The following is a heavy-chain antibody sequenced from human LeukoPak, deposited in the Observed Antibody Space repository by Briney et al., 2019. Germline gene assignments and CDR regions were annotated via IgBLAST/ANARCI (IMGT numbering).Heavy chain of an antibody. V-gene: IGHV3-7*01. Sequence: GGSLRLSCAASGFTVSSNYMSWVRQAPGKGLEWVANIKQDGSEKYYVDSVKGRFTISRDNAKNSLYLQMNSLRAEDTAVYYCAAYYYDSSGYDWGQGTLVTVSS. CDR2: IKQDGSEK. D-gene: IGHD3-22*01. J-gene: IGHJ4*02. CDR3: AAYYYDSSGYD. CDR1: GFTVSSNY.